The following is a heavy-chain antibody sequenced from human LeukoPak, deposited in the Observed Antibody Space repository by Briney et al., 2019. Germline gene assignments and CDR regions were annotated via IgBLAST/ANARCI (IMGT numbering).Heavy chain of an antibody. D-gene: IGHD2-8*01. CDR3: SRDFSGVSRIDY. CDR2: ISNDAYNK. Sequence: GGSLRLSCAASGFTFRTYAMHWVRQAPGKGLEWVAVISNDAYNKYYADSVKGRFTISKDNSKNTLYLEMNSLRAEDTAVYYCSRDFSGVSRIDYWGQGTLATVSS. J-gene: IGHJ4*02. V-gene: IGHV3-30-3*01. CDR1: GFTFRTYA.